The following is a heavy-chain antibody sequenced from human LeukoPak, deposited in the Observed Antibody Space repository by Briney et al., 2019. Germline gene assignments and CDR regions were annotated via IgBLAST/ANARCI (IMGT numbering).Heavy chain of an antibody. CDR2: ISGDNGNT. Sequence: GASVKVSCKASGYTFRNYGINWVRQAPGQGLEWMGWISGDNGNTNYAQKVQGRVTMTGDTSTSTAYMELRSLRSDDTAVYYCARDGNYFYYMDVWGKGTTVTVSS. CDR1: GYTFRNYG. CDR3: ARDGNYFYYMDV. J-gene: IGHJ6*03. V-gene: IGHV1-18*01. D-gene: IGHD1-1*01.